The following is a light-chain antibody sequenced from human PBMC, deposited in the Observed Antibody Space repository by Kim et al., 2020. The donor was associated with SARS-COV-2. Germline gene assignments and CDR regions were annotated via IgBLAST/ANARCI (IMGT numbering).Light chain of an antibody. CDR3: QSYDSSNYVV. CDR2: EDN. Sequence: KQVTISGTRSSGSIASNYVQWYQQRPGSAPTTVIYEDNQRPSGVPDRFSGSIDSSSNSASLTISGLKTEDEADYYCQSYDSSNYVVFGGGTQLTVL. J-gene: IGLJ2*01. CDR1: SGSIASNY. V-gene: IGLV6-57*03.